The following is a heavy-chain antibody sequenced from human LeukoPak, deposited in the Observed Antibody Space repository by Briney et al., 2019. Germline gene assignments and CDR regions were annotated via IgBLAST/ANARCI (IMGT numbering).Heavy chain of an antibody. J-gene: IGHJ4*02. CDR1: GFTFTTYA. CDR3: ARDTYCSGGSCYSEVQ. Sequence: GGSLRLSCAASGFTFTTYAMSWVRQAPGKGLEWVSSISSSSSYIYYADSVKGRFTISRDNAKNSLYLQMNSLRAEDTAVYYCARDTYCSGGSCYSEVQWGQGTLVTVSS. V-gene: IGHV3-21*01. D-gene: IGHD2-15*01. CDR2: ISSSSSYI.